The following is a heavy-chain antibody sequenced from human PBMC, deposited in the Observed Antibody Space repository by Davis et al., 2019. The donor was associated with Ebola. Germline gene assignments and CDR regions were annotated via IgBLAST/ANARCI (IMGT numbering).Heavy chain of an antibody. CDR3: ARGNHFNDYGDLNNDY. Sequence: GESLKISCAASGFTFSKYSMNWFRQAPGKGLEWVSSISSNSRATYYADSLKGRFTISRDNSKNTLYLQMNSLRAEDTAVYYCARGNHFNDYGDLNNDYWGQGTLVTVSS. CDR1: GFTFSKYS. V-gene: IGHV3-21*01. D-gene: IGHD4-17*01. CDR2: ISSNSRAT. J-gene: IGHJ4*02.